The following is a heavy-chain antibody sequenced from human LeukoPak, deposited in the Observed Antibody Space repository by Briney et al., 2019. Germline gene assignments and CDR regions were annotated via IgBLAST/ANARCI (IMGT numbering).Heavy chain of an antibody. J-gene: IGHJ4*02. V-gene: IGHV3-33*01. D-gene: IGHD6-19*01. CDR3: ARGRSFSSGWYAYYFDY. CDR1: GFTFSTYG. Sequence: GGSLRLSCATSGFTFSTYGMHWVRQAPGKGLEWVAVIWYDGSNKYYADSVKGRFTISRDSSKNTLYLQMNSLRAEDTAVYYCARGRSFSSGWYAYYFDYWGQGTLVTVSS. CDR2: IWYDGSNK.